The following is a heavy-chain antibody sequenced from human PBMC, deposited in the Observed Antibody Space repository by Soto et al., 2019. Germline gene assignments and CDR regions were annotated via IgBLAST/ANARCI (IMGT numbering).Heavy chain of an antibody. CDR2: ISYDGSNK. D-gene: IGHD5-12*01. V-gene: IGHV3-30-3*01. CDR1: GFTFSSYA. Sequence: QVQLVESGGGVVQPGRSLRLSCAASGFTFSSYAMHWVRQAPGKGLEWVAVISYDGSNKYYADSVKGRFTISRDNSKNPLYLQTNSLRAEDTAVYYCARDFIVATTNYYYYYGMDVWGQGTTVTVSS. CDR3: ARDFIVATTNYYYYYGMDV. J-gene: IGHJ6*02.